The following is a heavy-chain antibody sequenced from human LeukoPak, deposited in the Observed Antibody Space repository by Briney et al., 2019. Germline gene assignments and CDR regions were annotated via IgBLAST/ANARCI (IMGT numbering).Heavy chain of an antibody. V-gene: IGHV3-11*01. Sequence: GGSLRLSCAASGFTFSDYYMSWIRQAPGKGLEWVSYISSSGSTIYYADSVKGRFTISRDNSKNTLYLQMNSLRAEDTAVYYCAKDRANRIQRAFGYWGQGTLVTVSS. CDR2: ISSSGSTI. D-gene: IGHD5-18*01. J-gene: IGHJ4*02. CDR1: GFTFSDYY. CDR3: AKDRANRIQRAFGY.